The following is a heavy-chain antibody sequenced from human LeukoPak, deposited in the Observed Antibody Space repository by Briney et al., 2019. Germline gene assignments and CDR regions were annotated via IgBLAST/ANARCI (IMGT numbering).Heavy chain of an antibody. CDR1: GYTFTSHD. J-gene: IGHJ3*02. Sequence: GASVKVSCKASGYTFTSHDVNWLRQATGQGLEWLGWMNPNSGHTGFAQKFQGRVTMTRDTSISTAYMELSSLRSEDTAVYYCANEAPRYAPHTRDAFDIWGQGTMVTVSS. V-gene: IGHV1-8*01. D-gene: IGHD1-1*01. CDR3: ANEAPRYAPHTRDAFDI. CDR2: MNPNSGHT.